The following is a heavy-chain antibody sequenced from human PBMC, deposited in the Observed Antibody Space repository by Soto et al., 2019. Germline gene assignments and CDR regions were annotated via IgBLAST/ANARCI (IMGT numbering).Heavy chain of an antibody. V-gene: IGHV3-30*18. J-gene: IGHJ4*02. CDR1: GFSLTSDD. D-gene: IGHD6-13*01. Sequence: GGSLRLSCAASGFSLTSDDMHWVRQAPGKGLEWVAVMSLDGSYQSYADSVRGRFSVSRDVSKSALYLQMSSLTLEDTAVYYCAKGGWYGRWSSSACWGQGTQVTVSS. CDR2: MSLDGSYQ. CDR3: AKGGWYGRWSSSAC.